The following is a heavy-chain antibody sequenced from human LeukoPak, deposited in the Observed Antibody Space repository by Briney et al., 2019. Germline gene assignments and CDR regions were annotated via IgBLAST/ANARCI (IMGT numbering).Heavy chain of an antibody. CDR2: FSDSGDTT. Sequence: GGSLRLSCAASGFTFSSYAISWVRQAPGKGLEWVSGFSDSGDTTYYADSVKGRFTISRDNSKNTLYLQMDGLRAEDTAVYYCARDRKQLVPNDYWGQGTLVTVSS. D-gene: IGHD6-6*01. CDR3: ARDRKQLVPNDY. V-gene: IGHV3-23*01. CDR1: GFTFSSYA. J-gene: IGHJ4*02.